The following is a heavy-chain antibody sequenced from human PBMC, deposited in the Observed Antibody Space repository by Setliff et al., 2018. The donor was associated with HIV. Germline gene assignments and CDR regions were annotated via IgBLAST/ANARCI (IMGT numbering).Heavy chain of an antibody. J-gene: IGHJ6*02. CDR3: ARAEIGIAVAGAYYGMDV. D-gene: IGHD6-19*01. CDR1: GYTFTSYY. CDR2: INPSGGST. V-gene: IGHV1-46*01. Sequence: ASVKVSCKASGYTFTSYYMHWVRQAPGQGLEWMGIINPSGGSTGYAQKFQGRVTMTRDTSTSTVYMELSSLRSEDTAVYYCARAEIGIAVAGAYYGMDVWGQGTTVTVSS.